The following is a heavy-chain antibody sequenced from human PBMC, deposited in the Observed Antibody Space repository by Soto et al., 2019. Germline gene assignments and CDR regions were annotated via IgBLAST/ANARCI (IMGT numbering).Heavy chain of an antibody. J-gene: IGHJ3*02. Sequence: QTLSLTCAISGDSVSSNTVAWNWIRQSPSRGLEWLGRTYYRSKWYDDYAESVKSRITINPDTPKNQFSLHLNPVTLEDTAVYYCARDPEGPSDSCAFAIWGQGTMVTVSS. D-gene: IGHD3-22*01. CDR2: TYYRSKWYD. V-gene: IGHV6-1*01. CDR1: GDSVSSNTVA. CDR3: ARDPEGPSDSCAFAI.